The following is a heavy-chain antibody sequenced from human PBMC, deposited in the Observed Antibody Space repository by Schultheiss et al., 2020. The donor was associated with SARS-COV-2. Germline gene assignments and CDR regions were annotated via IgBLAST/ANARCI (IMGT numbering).Heavy chain of an antibody. J-gene: IGHJ4*02. CDR2: ISGSGDST. D-gene: IGHD2-2*01. Sequence: GESLKISCAASGFTFSSYAMHWVRQAPGKGLEWVSGISGSGDSTYYADSVKGRFTISRDNSENTLYLQMNSLRAEDTAVYYCANPYQGNYADYWGQGTLVTVSS. CDR1: GFTFSSYA. CDR3: ANPYQGNYADY. V-gene: IGHV3-23*01.